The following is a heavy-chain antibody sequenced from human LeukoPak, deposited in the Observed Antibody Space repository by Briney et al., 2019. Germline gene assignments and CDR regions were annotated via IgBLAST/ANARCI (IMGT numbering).Heavy chain of an antibody. Sequence: PSQTLSLTCTVSGGSISSGGYYWSRIRQHPGKGLEWIGYIYYSGSTYYNPSLKSRVTISVDTSKNQFSLKLSSVTAADTAVYYCARWARRSPESAFDYWGQGTLVTVSS. CDR2: IYYSGST. D-gene: IGHD1-14*01. V-gene: IGHV4-31*03. CDR1: GGSISSGGYY. CDR3: ARWARRSPESAFDY. J-gene: IGHJ4*02.